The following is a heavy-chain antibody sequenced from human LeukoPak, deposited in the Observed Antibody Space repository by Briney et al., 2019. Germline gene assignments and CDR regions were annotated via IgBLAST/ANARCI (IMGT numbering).Heavy chain of an antibody. CDR1: GYNFATYW. Sequence: GESLKISCKGSGYNFATYWIAWVRPMPGRGLEWMGIIYPGDSNIKYSPSFQGLVTISADKSISTAYLQWSSLKASDTAVSYCARSSYSYHNTPFDCFDPWGQGTLVTVSS. V-gene: IGHV5-51*01. D-gene: IGHD3-16*02. CDR2: IYPGDSNI. J-gene: IGHJ5*02. CDR3: ARSSYSYHNTPFDCFDP.